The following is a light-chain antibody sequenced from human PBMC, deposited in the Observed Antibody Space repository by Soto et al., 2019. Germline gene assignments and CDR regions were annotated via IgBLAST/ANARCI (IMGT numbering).Light chain of an antibody. J-gene: IGLJ1*01. CDR3: SSFTSGSTYV. V-gene: IGLV2-18*02. CDR1: SSDVGSYNR. Sequence: QSALTQAPSVSGSPGQSVAITCTGTSSDVGSYNRVSWYQQPPGTAPKLMIYDVSNGPSGVPDRFSGSKSGNRASLTISGLQAQDEADYYCSSFTSGSTYVFGSGTKLTVL. CDR2: DVS.